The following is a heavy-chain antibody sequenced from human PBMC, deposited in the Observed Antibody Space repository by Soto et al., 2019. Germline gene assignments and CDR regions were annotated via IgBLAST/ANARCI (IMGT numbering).Heavy chain of an antibody. CDR1: GFSLSTSGMR. V-gene: IGHV2-70*04. Sequence: SGPPMVNPTQTLPLTCPFSGFSLSTSGMRVSWIRQPPGKALEWLARIDWDDDKFYSTSLKTRLTISKDTSKNQVVLTMTNMDPVDTATYYGEIMSSGSPYYFDDWGQGTSVTVSS. J-gene: IGHJ4*02. CDR2: IDWDDDK. D-gene: IGHD3-22*01. CDR3: EIMSSGSPYYFDD.